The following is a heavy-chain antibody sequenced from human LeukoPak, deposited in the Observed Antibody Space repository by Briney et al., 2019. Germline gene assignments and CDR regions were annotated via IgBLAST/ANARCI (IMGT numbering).Heavy chain of an antibody. D-gene: IGHD3-3*01. CDR1: GFNFNTH. CDR3: VKEYHSRGFGAYFDY. CDR2: IPYSGNNK. J-gene: IGHJ4*02. Sequence: GGSLRLSCAASGFNFNTHIHWVRQAPGKGLEWVATIPYSGNNKYYADSVKGRFTISRDNSKNTLYLQMDSLRAEDTAVYYCVKEYHSRGFGAYFDYWGQGTLVTVSS. V-gene: IGHV3-30*02.